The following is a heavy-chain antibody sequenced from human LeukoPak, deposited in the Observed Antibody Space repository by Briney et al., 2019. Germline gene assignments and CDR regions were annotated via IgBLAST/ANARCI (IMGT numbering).Heavy chain of an antibody. CDR1: GGSISDNY. CDR2: IYNAGST. J-gene: IGHJ6*03. Sequence: SSETLSLTCTVSGGSISDNYWTWLRQPAGKGLEWVGCIYNAGSTNYSPSLKSRVTISLDKSHNRFSLKLRSVTAADTAVYYCTKEGGIFRFLEPRRVYYYMLVCGRGITVTVSS. V-gene: IGHV4-4*07. CDR3: TKEGGIFRFLEPRRVYYYMLV. D-gene: IGHD3-3*01.